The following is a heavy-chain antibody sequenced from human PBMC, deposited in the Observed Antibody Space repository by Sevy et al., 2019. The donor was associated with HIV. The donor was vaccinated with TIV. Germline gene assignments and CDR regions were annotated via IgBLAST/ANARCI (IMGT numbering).Heavy chain of an antibody. Sequence: GGSLRLSCAASGFTFSSYSMNWVRQAPGKGLEWVSYISSSSSTIYYADSVKGRFTISRDNAKNSLYLQMNSLRDEDTALYYCARDQLNYYDSSGPQADAFDIWGQGTMVTVSS. J-gene: IGHJ3*02. CDR3: ARDQLNYYDSSGPQADAFDI. V-gene: IGHV3-48*02. D-gene: IGHD3-22*01. CDR2: ISSSSSTI. CDR1: GFTFSSYS.